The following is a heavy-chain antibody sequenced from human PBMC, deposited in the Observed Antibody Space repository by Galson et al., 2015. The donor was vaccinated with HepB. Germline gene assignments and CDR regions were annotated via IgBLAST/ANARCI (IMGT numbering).Heavy chain of an antibody. CDR3: ARDVRRVVRSVLYYYGMDV. CDR2: INPSGGST. J-gene: IGHJ6*02. V-gene: IGHV1-46*01. CDR1: GYTFTSYY. Sequence: SVKVSCKASGYTFTSYYMHWVRQAPGQGLEWMGIINPSGGSTSYAQKFQGRVTMTRDTSTSTVYMELSSLRSEDTAVYYCARDVRRVVRSVLYYYGMDVWGQGTTVTVSS. D-gene: IGHD6-6*01.